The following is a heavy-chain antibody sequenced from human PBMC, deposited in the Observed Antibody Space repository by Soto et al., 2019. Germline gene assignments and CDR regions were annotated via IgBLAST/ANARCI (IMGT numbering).Heavy chain of an antibody. CDR1: GYTFTSYA. Sequence: ASVKVSCKASGYTFTSYAMHWVRQAPGQRLEWMGWINAGNGNTKYSQKFQGGVTITRDTSASTAYMEPSSLRSEDTAVYYCARWSIVGATTLGMDVWGQGTTVTVSS. D-gene: IGHD1-26*01. CDR3: ARWSIVGATTLGMDV. V-gene: IGHV1-3*01. CDR2: INAGNGNT. J-gene: IGHJ6*02.